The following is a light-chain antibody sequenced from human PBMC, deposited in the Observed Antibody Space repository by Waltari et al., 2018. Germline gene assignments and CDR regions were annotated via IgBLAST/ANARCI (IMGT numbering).Light chain of an antibody. J-gene: IGKJ2*01. CDR3: QQYYTSPYT. CDR1: QNVLYSSNNKNY. V-gene: IGKV4-1*01. Sequence: DIVMTQSPDSLAVSLGERATINCKSTQNVLYSSNNKNYLAWYPQKPGQPPKLVIYWASTRESGVPDRFSASGSGTDFNFTISSLQAEDVAVYYCQQYYTSPYTFAQGTKLEI. CDR2: WAS.